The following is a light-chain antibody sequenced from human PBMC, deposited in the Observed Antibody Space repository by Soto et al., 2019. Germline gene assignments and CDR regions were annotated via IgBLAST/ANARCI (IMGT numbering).Light chain of an antibody. CDR2: DAF. J-gene: IGKJ4*01. Sequence: EIVLTQSPATLSLSPGERATLSCRASQSINNYLAWYRQKPGQAPRLLIYDAFNRATGIPARFSGSGSGTDFTLTISSLEPEDFAVYYCQQRYTWPLTFGGGTKVEIK. V-gene: IGKV3-11*01. CDR3: QQRYTWPLT. CDR1: QSINNY.